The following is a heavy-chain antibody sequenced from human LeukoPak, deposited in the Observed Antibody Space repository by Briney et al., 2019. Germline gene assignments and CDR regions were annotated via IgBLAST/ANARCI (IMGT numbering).Heavy chain of an antibody. Sequence: GEALRLSCAASGFTFDDYGMSWVRQAPGKGLEWVSGIFWNGGSTDNADSVKGRFTLARDNAKHSLYLQMNSLRAEDTPLYYCARDSDYDILTGYIPFDYWGQGTLVT. V-gene: IGHV3-20*04. CDR1: GFTFDDYG. J-gene: IGHJ4*02. CDR3: ARDSDYDILTGYIPFDY. D-gene: IGHD3-9*01. CDR2: IFWNGGST.